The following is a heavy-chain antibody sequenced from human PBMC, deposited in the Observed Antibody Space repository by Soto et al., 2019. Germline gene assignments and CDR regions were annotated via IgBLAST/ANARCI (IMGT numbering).Heavy chain of an antibody. Sequence: QVQLVQSGAEVRKPGASVKISCKASGYTFSRYSMHWVRQAPGQGLEWMGMINPSSGNISYAQKFQGRVTMTRDTSTSTVYMELSSLRSEDTAMYYCARGGQVVPSYYYYGMDVWGQGTTVTVSS. CDR1: GYTFSRYS. CDR3: ARGGQVVPSYYYYGMDV. D-gene: IGHD3-16*01. V-gene: IGHV1-46*01. CDR2: INPSSGNI. J-gene: IGHJ6*02.